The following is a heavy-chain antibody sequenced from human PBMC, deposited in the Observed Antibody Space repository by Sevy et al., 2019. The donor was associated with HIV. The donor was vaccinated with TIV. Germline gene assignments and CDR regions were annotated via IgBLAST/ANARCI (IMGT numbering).Heavy chain of an antibody. D-gene: IGHD3-22*01. CDR1: GYTFTGYY. J-gene: IGHJ4*02. V-gene: IGHV1-2*02. CDR3: TRGPSGFSGSDLAY. CDR2: INPNSGGT. Sequence: ASVKVSCKASGYTFTGYYMHWVRQAPGLGLEGMGWINPNSGGTKNTQKFQGRVTMTRDTSISTAYMELSRLKSDDTAVYYCTRGPSGFSGSDLAYWGQGTLVTVSS.